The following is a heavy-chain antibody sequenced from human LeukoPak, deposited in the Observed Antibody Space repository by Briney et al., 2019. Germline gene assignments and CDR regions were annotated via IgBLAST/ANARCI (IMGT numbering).Heavy chain of an antibody. CDR2: ISGSGGST. CDR1: GFTYSRYA. Sequence: GGSLRLSCAASGFTYSRYALSWVRQAPGKGLEWVSTISGSGGSTYYADSVKGQLTISRDNSKNTLYLQVNSLRAEDTAVYYCAKVSGYCSTTSCSFDYWGQGTLVTVSS. J-gene: IGHJ4*02. CDR3: AKVSGYCSTTSCSFDY. D-gene: IGHD2-2*01. V-gene: IGHV3-23*01.